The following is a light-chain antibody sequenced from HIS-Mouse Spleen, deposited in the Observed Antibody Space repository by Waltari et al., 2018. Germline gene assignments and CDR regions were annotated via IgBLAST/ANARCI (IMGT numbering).Light chain of an antibody. J-gene: IGKJ4*01. CDR2: AAT. CDR1: QDISNY. V-gene: IGKV1-16*02. Sequence: DIQMTQSPSSLSASVGDRVTITCQASQDISNYLTWFQQKPGKAPKLLIYAATILQRGVPTKSSGSCSGDDSTLTSSRLQPEDLATYYCQQDNSHPFTFGRGTKVEIK. CDR3: QQDNSHPFT.